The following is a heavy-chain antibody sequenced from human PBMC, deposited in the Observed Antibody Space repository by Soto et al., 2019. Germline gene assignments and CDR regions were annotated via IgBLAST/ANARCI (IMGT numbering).Heavy chain of an antibody. CDR3: ARGWGRISDY. Sequence: QVQLQQWGAGLLKPSETLSLTCAVYGGSFSGYYWSWIRQPPGKGLEWIGEINHSGSTNYNPSLKSRVTISVDTPKKQFSLKLRSVTAAATAVYYCARGWGRISDYGGQGALVAVSS. CDR2: INHSGST. CDR1: GGSFSGYY. J-gene: IGHJ4*02. D-gene: IGHD7-27*01. V-gene: IGHV4-34*01.